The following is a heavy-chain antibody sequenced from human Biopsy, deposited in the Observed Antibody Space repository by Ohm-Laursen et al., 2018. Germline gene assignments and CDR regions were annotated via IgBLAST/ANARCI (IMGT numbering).Heavy chain of an antibody. CDR2: ITFNGDNT. CDR1: GFTFSNYD. D-gene: IGHD5-18*01. V-gene: IGHV3-64*02. CDR3: AKDRYNYTPIGGFSMDV. Sequence: SLRLSCAASGFTFSNYDMFWVRQAPGKGLEYVSVITFNGDNTYYADSVKGRFTISRDNSRDTLYLQMSSLRAEDTAVYYCAKDRYNYTPIGGFSMDVWGQGTTVTVSS. J-gene: IGHJ6*02.